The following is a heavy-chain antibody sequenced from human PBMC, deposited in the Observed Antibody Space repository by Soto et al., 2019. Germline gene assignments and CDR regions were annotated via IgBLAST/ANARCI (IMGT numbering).Heavy chain of an antibody. J-gene: IGHJ6*03. CDR1: GGSFSGYY. Sequence: SETLSLTCAVYGGSFSGYYWSWIRQPPGKGLEWIGEINHSGSTNYNPSLKSRVTISVDTSKNQFSLKLSSVTAADTAVYYCARGPPYYDFWSGNYYMDVWGKGTTVTVSS. CDR3: ARGPPYYDFWSGNYYMDV. D-gene: IGHD3-3*01. CDR2: INHSGST. V-gene: IGHV4-34*01.